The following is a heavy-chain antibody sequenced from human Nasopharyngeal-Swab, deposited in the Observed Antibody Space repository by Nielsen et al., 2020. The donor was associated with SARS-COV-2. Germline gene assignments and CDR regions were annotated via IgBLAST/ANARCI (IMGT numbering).Heavy chain of an antibody. CDR2: ISYDGTIQ. CDR3: ARVDVHDAFDV. J-gene: IGHJ3*01. CDR1: GFNVTRFG. V-gene: IGHV3-30*03. Sequence: GESLKISCAASGFNVTRFGMHWVRQAPGKGLQWMAFISYDGTIQYYADSVKGRFTISRDNAKNTLYLQMNSLRAEDTAVYYCARVDVHDAFDVWGQGTMVTVSS. D-gene: IGHD3-16*01.